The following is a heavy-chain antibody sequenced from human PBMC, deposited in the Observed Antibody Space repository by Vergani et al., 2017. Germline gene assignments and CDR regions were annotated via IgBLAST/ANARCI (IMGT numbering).Heavy chain of an antibody. D-gene: IGHD6-19*01. CDR1: GFTVSSNY. J-gene: IGHJ4*02. CDR2: IYSGGST. V-gene: IGHV3-53*01. Sequence: EVQLVESGGGLIQPGGSLRLSCAASGFTVSSNYMSWVRQAPGKGLEWVSVIYSGGSTYYADSVKGRFTISRDNSKNTLYLQMNSLRAEDTAVYYCASPATSSGWSYFDYWGQGTLVTVSS. CDR3: ASPATSSGWSYFDY.